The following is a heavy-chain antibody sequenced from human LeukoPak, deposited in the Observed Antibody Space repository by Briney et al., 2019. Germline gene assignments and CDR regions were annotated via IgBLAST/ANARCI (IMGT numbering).Heavy chain of an antibody. Sequence: GGSLRLSCAASGFTFDDYAMHWVRQAPGKGLEWVSGITWNSDNIEYADSVKGRFTISRDDAKNSLYLQMNSLRAEDMALYYCAKGGGGRLIYYYYMDVWGKGTTVTVSS. D-gene: IGHD3-16*01. CDR2: ITWNSDNI. V-gene: IGHV3-9*03. J-gene: IGHJ6*03. CDR1: GFTFDDYA. CDR3: AKGGGGRLIYYYYMDV.